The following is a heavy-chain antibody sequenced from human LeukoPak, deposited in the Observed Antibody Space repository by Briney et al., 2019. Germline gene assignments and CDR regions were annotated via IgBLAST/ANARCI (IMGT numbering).Heavy chain of an antibody. CDR1: GGSLSGYY. CDR3: ARVSVVRFYDVFDM. V-gene: IGHV4-34*01. D-gene: IGHD3-3*01. J-gene: IGHJ3*02. CDR2: INYSGST. Sequence: SETLSLTCAVYGGSLSGYYWSWIRQPPGKGLEWIGEINYSGSTNYNPSVKSRVTISIDTSKNQFSLKLRSVTAADTAVYFCARVSVVRFYDVFDMWGQGTMVTVSS.